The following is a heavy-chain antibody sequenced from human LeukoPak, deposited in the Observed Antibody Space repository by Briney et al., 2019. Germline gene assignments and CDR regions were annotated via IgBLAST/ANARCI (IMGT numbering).Heavy chain of an antibody. J-gene: IGHJ4*02. V-gene: IGHV4-59*01. CDR2: IYYSGST. CDR3: ARLRGAIPPGGAPFDY. Sequence: PSETLSLTCTVSGGSISSYYWSWIRQPPGKGLEWIGYIYYSGSTNYNPSLKRRVTISVDTSKNQFSLKLSSVTAADTAVYYCARLRGAIPPGGAPFDYWGQGTLVTVSS. D-gene: IGHD5-12*01. CDR1: GGSISSYY.